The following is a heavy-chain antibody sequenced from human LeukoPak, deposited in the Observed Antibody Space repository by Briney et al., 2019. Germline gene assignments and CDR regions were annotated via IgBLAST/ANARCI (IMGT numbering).Heavy chain of an antibody. CDR1: GYSFTSYW. V-gene: IGHV5-51*01. CDR2: IDPGDSDT. J-gene: IGHJ4*02. Sequence: GESLKISCKGSGYSFTSYWIGWVRQMPGKGLEWMGIIDPGDSDTRYSPSFQGQVTISADKSISTAYLQWSSLRAEDTAVYYCARDSDDSSEHYFDYWGQGTLVTVSS. D-gene: IGHD3-22*01. CDR3: ARDSDDSSEHYFDY.